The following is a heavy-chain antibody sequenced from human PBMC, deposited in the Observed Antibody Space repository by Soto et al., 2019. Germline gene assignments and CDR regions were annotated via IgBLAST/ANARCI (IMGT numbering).Heavy chain of an antibody. D-gene: IGHD6-19*01. CDR2: IYWDDDK. Sequence: QITLKESGPTLVKPTQTLTLTCTFSGFSLSSTRVAVGWIRQPPGKALEWLALIYWDDDKRYSPFLKSRLTITKDTTKNQVVLTMTNMEPVDTATDYCAHSVVAGLGYYFDYWGQGTLVTVSS. J-gene: IGHJ4*02. V-gene: IGHV2-5*02. CDR3: AHSVVAGLGYYFDY. CDR1: GFSLSSTRVA.